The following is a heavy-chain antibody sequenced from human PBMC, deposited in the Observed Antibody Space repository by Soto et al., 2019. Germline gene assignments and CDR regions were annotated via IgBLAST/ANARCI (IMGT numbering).Heavy chain of an antibody. V-gene: IGHV3-48*02. CDR1: GFTFSSYS. J-gene: IGHJ6*02. CDR2: ISSSSSTI. CDR3: ARDDDYSGSGYYYGMDV. Sequence: GGSLRLSCAASGFTFSSYSMNWVRQAPGKGLEWVSYISSSSSTIYYADSLKGRFTISRDNAKNSLYLQMNSLRDEDTAVYYCARDDDYSGSGYYYGMDVWGQGTTVTVSS. D-gene: IGHD5-12*01.